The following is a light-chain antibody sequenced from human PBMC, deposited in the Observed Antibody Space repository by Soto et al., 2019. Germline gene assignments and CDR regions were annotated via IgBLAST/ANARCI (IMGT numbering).Light chain of an antibody. CDR1: ESISSH. Sequence: DIQMTQSPSSLSASVGDRVTITCRASESISSHLNWYQQKSGRAPQLLIHAASTLQTGVPSRFSGSGSGTDFTLTIGSLQPEDFATYYCQQSYSVPITFGQGTCLEIK. CDR3: QQSYSVPIT. J-gene: IGKJ5*01. CDR2: AAS. V-gene: IGKV1-39*01.